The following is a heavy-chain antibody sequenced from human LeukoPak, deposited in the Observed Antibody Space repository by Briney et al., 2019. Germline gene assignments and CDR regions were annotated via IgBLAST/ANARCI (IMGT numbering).Heavy chain of an antibody. CDR3: ARTTSDFWSGPHMDV. V-gene: IGHV1-8*03. CDR2: MNPNSGNT. J-gene: IGHJ6*03. D-gene: IGHD3-3*01. CDR1: GYTFTSYD. Sequence: ASVKVSCKASGYTFTSYDINWVRQATGQGLEWMGWMNPNSGNTGYAQKFQGRVTVTRNTSISTAYMELSSLKSEDTAVYYCARTTSDFWSGPHMDVWGKGTTVTVSS.